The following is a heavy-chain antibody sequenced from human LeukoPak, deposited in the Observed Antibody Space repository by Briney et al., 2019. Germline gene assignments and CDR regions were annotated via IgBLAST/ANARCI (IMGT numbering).Heavy chain of an antibody. V-gene: IGHV4-34*01. J-gene: IGHJ5*02. CDR3: ARLPIPHDVLRYFDWLLSPSGGFDP. Sequence: SETLSLTCAVYGGSFSGYYWSWIRQPPGKGLEWIGEINHSGSTNYNPSLKSRVTISVDTSKNQFSLKLSSVTAADTAVYYCARLPIPHDVLRYFDWLLSPSGGFDPWGQGTLVTVSS. D-gene: IGHD3-9*01. CDR1: GGSFSGYY. CDR2: INHSGST.